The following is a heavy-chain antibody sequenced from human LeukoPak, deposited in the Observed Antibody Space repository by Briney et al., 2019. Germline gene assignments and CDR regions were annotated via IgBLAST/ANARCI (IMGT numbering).Heavy chain of an antibody. CDR2: ISSSGSTI. J-gene: IGHJ5*02. CDR1: GFTFSVYN. CDR3: ARDAMVRGVISPCWFDP. V-gene: IGHV3-11*01. Sequence: PGGSLRLSCAASGFTFSVYNMNWIRQAPGKGLEWVSYISSSGSTIYYADSVKGRFTISRDNAKNSLYLQMNSLRAEDTAVYYCARDAMVRGVISPCWFDPWGQGTLVTVSS. D-gene: IGHD3-10*01.